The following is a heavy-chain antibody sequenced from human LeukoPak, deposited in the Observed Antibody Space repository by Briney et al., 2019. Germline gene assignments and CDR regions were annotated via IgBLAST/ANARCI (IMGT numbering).Heavy chain of an antibody. V-gene: IGHV3-48*04. D-gene: IGHD1-26*01. CDR3: ATTGGRYFDY. J-gene: IGHJ4*02. CDR1: GFTFSSYS. Sequence: GGSLRLSCAASGFTFSSYSRNWVRQAPGKGLEWVSYISSSGSTIYYADSVKGRFTISRDNAKNSLYLQMNSLRAEDTAVYYCATTGGRYFDYWGQGTLVTVSS. CDR2: ISSSGSTI.